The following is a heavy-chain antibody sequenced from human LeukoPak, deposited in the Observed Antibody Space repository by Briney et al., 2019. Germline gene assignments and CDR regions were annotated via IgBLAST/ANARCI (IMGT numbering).Heavy chain of an antibody. CDR3: ARDSEVRRNLWHY. CDR2: IIPIFGTA. Sequence: SVKVSRKASGGTFSSYAISWVRQAPGQGLEWMGGIIPIFGTANYAQKFQGRVTITADESTSTVYMELSSLRSEDTAVYYCARDSEVRRNLWHYWGQGTLVTVSS. J-gene: IGHJ4*02. V-gene: IGHV1-69*13. CDR1: GGTFSSYA. D-gene: IGHD3-10*01.